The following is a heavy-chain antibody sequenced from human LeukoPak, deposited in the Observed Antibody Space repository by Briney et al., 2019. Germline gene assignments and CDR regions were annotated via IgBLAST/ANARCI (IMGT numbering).Heavy chain of an antibody. CDR3: ARGGGDFIVVVPAAQGEVWFDP. CDR2: IIPILGIA. J-gene: IGHJ5*02. V-gene: IGHV1-69*02. D-gene: IGHD2-2*01. CDR1: GGTFSSYT. Sequence: GASVKVSCKASGGTFSSYTISWVRQAPGQGLEWMGRIIPILGIANYAQEFQGRVTITADKSTSAAYMELSCLRSEDTAVYYCARGGGDFIVVVPAAQGEVWFDPWGQGTLVTVSS.